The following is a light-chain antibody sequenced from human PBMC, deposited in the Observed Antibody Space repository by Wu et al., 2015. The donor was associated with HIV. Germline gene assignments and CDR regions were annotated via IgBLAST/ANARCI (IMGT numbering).Light chain of an antibody. Sequence: EVVMTQSPATLSVSPGERATLSCRASESIRNNLAWYQHKPGQAPSLFIYAATTRAPGVPPRFSGSGSGTEFTLTISSMQSEDFAVYYCQQYDNWPLTFGQGTKLEI. CDR3: QQYDNWPLT. J-gene: IGKJ2*01. CDR2: AAT. CDR1: ESIRNN. V-gene: IGKV3-15*01.